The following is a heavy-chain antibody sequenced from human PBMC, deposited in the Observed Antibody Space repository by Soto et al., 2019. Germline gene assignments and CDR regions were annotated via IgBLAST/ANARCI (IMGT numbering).Heavy chain of an antibody. V-gene: IGHV3-23*01. CDR2: ISGSGGST. J-gene: IGHJ4*02. CDR3: AKRPYYDFWSGYYLDY. Sequence: GGSLRLSCAASGFTFSIYAMSWVRQAPGKGLEWVSAISGSGGSTYYADSVKGRFTISRDNSKNTLYLQMNSLRAEDTAVYYCAKRPYYDFWSGYYLDYWGQGILVTVSS. D-gene: IGHD3-3*01. CDR1: GFTFSIYA.